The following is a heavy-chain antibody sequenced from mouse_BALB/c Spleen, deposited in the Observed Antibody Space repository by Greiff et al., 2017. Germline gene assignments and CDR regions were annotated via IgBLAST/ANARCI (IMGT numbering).Heavy chain of an antibody. CDR1: GFTFSSYA. J-gene: IGHJ1*01. V-gene: IGHV5-6-5*01. CDR2: ISSGGST. D-gene: IGHD1-1*01. CDR3: ARGRNYGSSYWYFDV. Sequence: EVQGVESGGGLVKPGGSLKLSCAASGFTFSSYAMSWVRQTPEKRLEWVASISSGGSTYYPDSVKGRFTISRDNARNILYLQMSSLRSEDTAMYYCARGRNYGSSYWYFDVWGAGTTVTVSS.